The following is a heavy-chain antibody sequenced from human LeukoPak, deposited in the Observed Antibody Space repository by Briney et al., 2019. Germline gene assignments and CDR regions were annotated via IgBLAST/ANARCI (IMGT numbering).Heavy chain of an antibody. D-gene: IGHD3-22*01. J-gene: IGHJ3*02. CDR2: IYTSGST. Sequence: SETLSLTCTVSGGSISSGSYYWSWIRQPAGKGLEWIGRIYTSGSTNYNPSLKSRVTISVDTSKNQFSLKLSSVTAADTAVYYCAREGVSSITMIVVGTNDAFDIWGQGTMVTVSS. V-gene: IGHV4-61*02. CDR1: GGSISSGSYY. CDR3: AREGVSSITMIVVGTNDAFDI.